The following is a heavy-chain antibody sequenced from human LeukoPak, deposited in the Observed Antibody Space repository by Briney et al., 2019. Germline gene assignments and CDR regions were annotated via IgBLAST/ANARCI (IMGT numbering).Heavy chain of an antibody. D-gene: IGHD5-24*01. CDR1: GGTFSSYA. Sequence: SVKVSCKASGGTFSSYAISWVRQAPGQGLEWMGGIIPIFGTANYAQKFQGRVTITADESTSTAYMELSSLRSGDTAVYYCARDSRMATINYFQHWGQGTLVTVSS. CDR2: IIPIFGTA. CDR3: ARDSRMATINYFQH. V-gene: IGHV1-69*13. J-gene: IGHJ1*01.